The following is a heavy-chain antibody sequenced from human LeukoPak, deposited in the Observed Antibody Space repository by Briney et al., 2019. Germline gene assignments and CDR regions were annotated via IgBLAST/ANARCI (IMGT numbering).Heavy chain of an antibody. CDR1: GFTFSSYA. J-gene: IGHJ4*02. V-gene: IGHV3-30*04. CDR3: AKAPVTSCSGVYCYPFDY. CDR2: ISYDGSNK. D-gene: IGHD2-15*01. Sequence: GGSLRLSCAASGFTFSSYAMHWVRQAPGKGLEWVAVISYDGSNKYYADSVKGQFTISRDNSKNTLYLQMNSLRAEDAAVYYCAKAPVTSCSGVYCYPFDYWGQGTLVTVSS.